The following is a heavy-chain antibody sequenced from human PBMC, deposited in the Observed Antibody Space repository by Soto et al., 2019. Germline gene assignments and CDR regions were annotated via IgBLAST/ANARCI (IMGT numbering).Heavy chain of an antibody. CDR2: IGSRTSDI. CDR1: GFTLSRHT. V-gene: IGHV3-21*01. CDR3: VRDYYDTSGYPNTFDM. D-gene: IGHD3-22*01. J-gene: IGHJ3*02. Sequence: GGSMRLSCAASGFTLSRHTMNWVRQAPGKGLEWVSFIGSRTSDIYYADSVKGRFTISRDNAKNSLYLDLTRLRAEDTAVYFCVRDYYDTSGYPNTFDMWGQGTMVTVSS.